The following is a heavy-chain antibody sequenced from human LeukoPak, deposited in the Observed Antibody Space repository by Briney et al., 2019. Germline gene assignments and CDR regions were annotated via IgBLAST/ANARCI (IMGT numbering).Heavy chain of an antibody. CDR3: AKGYYYDSSED. CDR1: GFTFSSYA. CDR2: ISGSGGST. D-gene: IGHD3-22*01. V-gene: IGHV3-23*01. J-gene: IGHJ4*02. Sequence: GGSLRLSCGASGFTFSSYAMTWGRQAPGKGLEWVSAISGSGGSTYYADSVRGRFTISRDNSKNTLYLQMNSLRAEDTAVYYCAKGYYYDSSEDWGQGTLVTVSS.